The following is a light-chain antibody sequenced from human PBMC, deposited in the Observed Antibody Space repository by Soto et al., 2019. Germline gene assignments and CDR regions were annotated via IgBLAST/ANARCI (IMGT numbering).Light chain of an antibody. V-gene: IGLV2-23*01. CDR3: CSYAGSRRV. CDR1: SSDVGSYNL. J-gene: IGLJ2*01. CDR2: EGS. Sequence: QSALTQPASVSGSPGQSITISCTGTSSDVGSYNLVSWYQQHPGKAPKLMIYEGSKRPSGVSNRFSGSKSGNTASLTISGLQAEDEADYYCCSYAGSRRVFGGGTKPTVL.